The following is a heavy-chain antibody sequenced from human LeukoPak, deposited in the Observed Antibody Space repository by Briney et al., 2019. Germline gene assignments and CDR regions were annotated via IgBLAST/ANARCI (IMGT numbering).Heavy chain of an antibody. D-gene: IGHD1-26*01. CDR3: ARVVYSGSYHVGESDY. CDR2: LHSGGTT. J-gene: IGHJ4*02. CDR1: GFTFSSYG. Sequence: GGSLRLTCAASGFTFSSYGMSWVRQAPGKGLQWVSVLHSGGTTHYADSVKGRFTISRDNSKNTLYLQVNSLRAEDTAVYYCARVVYSGSYHVGESDYWGQGTLVTVSS. V-gene: IGHV3-53*01.